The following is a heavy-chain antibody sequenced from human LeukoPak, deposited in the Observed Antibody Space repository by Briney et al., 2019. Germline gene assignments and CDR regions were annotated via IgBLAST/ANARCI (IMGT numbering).Heavy chain of an antibody. CDR3: ARGQRYGGYRFDP. CDR1: GGSFSGYY. Sequence: KPSETLSLTCAVYGGSFSGYYWSWIRQPPGKGLEWIGEINHSGSTNYNPSLKSRVTISVDTSKNQFSLNLSSVTAADTAVYYCARGQRYGGYRFDPWGQGTLVTVSS. V-gene: IGHV4-34*01. D-gene: IGHD5-12*01. J-gene: IGHJ5*02. CDR2: INHSGST.